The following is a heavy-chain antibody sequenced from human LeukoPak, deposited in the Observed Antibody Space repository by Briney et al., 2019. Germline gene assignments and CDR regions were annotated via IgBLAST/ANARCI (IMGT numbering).Heavy chain of an antibody. V-gene: IGHV3-23*01. D-gene: IGHD2-2*01. CDR2: ISGSGGTT. CDR1: GFTFTNAW. CDR3: CRYCSTTSCPAYYYGMDI. J-gene: IGHJ6*02. Sequence: GGSLRLSCVASGFTFTNAWMSWVRQAPGKGLEWVSVISGSGGTTYYAESVKGRFTISRDNSKNTLYLQINRLRAEDTAVYFCCRYCSTTSCPAYYYGMDIWGPGTAVTVSS.